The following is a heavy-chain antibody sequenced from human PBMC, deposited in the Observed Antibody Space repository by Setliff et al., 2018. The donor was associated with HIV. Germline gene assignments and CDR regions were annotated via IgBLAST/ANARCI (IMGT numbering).Heavy chain of an antibody. V-gene: IGHV1-18*01. CDR1: GYTFTSYG. Sequence: ASVKVSCKASGYTFTSYGISWVRQAPGQGLEWMGWISAYNGNTNSAQNLQGRVTMTRNTSISTVYMELSSLRSDDTAVYYCARLRPTAFFDYWGQGTLVTV. D-gene: IGHD3-3*01. CDR3: ARLRPTAFFDY. J-gene: IGHJ4*02. CDR2: ISAYNGNT.